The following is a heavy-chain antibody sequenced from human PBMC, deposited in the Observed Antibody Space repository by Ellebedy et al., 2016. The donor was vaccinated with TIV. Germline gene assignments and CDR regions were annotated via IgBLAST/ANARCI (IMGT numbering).Heavy chain of an antibody. V-gene: IGHV4-34*01. CDR1: GGSFSGYY. D-gene: IGHD1-26*01. CDR3: ARGVGRGSYFVYYYGMDV. CDR2: INHSGST. Sequence: MPSETLSLTCAVYGGSFSGYYWSWIRQPTGKGLEWIGEINHSGSTNYNPSLKSRVTISVDTSKNQFSLKLSSVTAADTAVYYCARGVGRGSYFVYYYGMDVWGQGTTVTVSS. J-gene: IGHJ6*02.